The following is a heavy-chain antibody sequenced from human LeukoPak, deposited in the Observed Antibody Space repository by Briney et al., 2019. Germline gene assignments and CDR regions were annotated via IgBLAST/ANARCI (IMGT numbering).Heavy chain of an antibody. V-gene: IGHV1-46*01. CDR2: INPSGNST. D-gene: IGHD6-19*01. Sequence: ASVKVSCNASGYTFTNYFMHWVRQAPGQGLEWMGIINPSGNSTIYAQKFQDRVTMTSDTSTSTGYMDLRSLTFEDTAVYYCARDRNLIAVAGTQAFDIWGQGTMVTVSS. CDR3: ARDRNLIAVAGTQAFDI. J-gene: IGHJ3*02. CDR1: GYTFTNYF.